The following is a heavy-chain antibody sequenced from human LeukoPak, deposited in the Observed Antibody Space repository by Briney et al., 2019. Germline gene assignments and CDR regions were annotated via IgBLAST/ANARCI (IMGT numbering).Heavy chain of an antibody. CDR3: ARDRARTLDY. D-gene: IGHD1/OR15-1a*01. Sequence: SETLSLTCTVSGGSISSFYWSWIRQPPGKGLEWLGYIYYSGSTNYNPSLKSRVSISLDTSKNQFSLNLISVTAADTAVYYCARDRARTLDYWGQGILVTVSS. CDR2: IYYSGST. V-gene: IGHV4-59*01. J-gene: IGHJ4*02. CDR1: GGSISSFY.